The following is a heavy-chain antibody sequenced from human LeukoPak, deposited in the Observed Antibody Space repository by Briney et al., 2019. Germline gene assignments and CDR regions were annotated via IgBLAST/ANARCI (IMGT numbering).Heavy chain of an antibody. CDR2: INHSGST. J-gene: IGHJ4*02. V-gene: IGHV4-34*01. CDR3: ARGRSWVAARRVLDY. CDR1: GGSFSGYY. D-gene: IGHD6-6*01. Sequence: KPSETLSLTCAVYGGSFSGYYWSWIRQPPGKGLEWIGEINHSGSTNYNPSLKSRVTISVDTSKNQFSLKLSSVTAADTAVYYCARGRSWVAARRVLDYWGQGTLVTVSS.